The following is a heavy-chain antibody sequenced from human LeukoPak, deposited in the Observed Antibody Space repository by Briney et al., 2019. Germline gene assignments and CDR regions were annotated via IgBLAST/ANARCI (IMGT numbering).Heavy chain of an antibody. CDR1: GFTFSSCA. Sequence: GSLRLSCAASGFTFSSCAMSWVRQAPGKGLEWVSAISGSGGSTYYADSVKGRFTISRDNSKNTLYLQMNSLRAEDTAVYYCAKDAPDTAMAYNWFDPWGQGTLVTVSS. CDR3: AKDAPDTAMAYNWFDP. J-gene: IGHJ5*02. V-gene: IGHV3-23*01. CDR2: ISGSGGST. D-gene: IGHD5-18*01.